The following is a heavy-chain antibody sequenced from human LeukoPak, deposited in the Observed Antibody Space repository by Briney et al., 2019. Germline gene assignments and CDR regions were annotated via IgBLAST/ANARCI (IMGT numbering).Heavy chain of an antibody. J-gene: IGHJ4*02. V-gene: IGHV3-21*01. CDR1: GFTFNSYA. Sequence: PGGSLRLSCTASGFTFNSYAMNWVRQAPGKGLEWVSSTTFSGDSTYYGDSVKGRFTVSRDNARNSLYLQMNSLRAEDTAVYYCARDPTIAAAGTFGCWGQGTLVTVSS. D-gene: IGHD6-13*01. CDR2: TTFSGDST. CDR3: ARDPTIAAAGTFGC.